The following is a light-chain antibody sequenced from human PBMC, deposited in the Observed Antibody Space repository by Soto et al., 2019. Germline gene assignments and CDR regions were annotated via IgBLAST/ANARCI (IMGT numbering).Light chain of an antibody. CDR1: QKISSY. J-gene: IGKJ4*01. CDR3: QQRSNWPPLT. V-gene: IGKV3-11*01. CDR2: DAS. Sequence: EIVLTQSPGTLSLSPGERATLSCRASQKISSYLAWYQQKPGQAPRLLIYDASNRATGIPAMFSGSGAGTDFTLTISSLEPADVAVYYCQQRSNWPPLTFGGGTKVEIK.